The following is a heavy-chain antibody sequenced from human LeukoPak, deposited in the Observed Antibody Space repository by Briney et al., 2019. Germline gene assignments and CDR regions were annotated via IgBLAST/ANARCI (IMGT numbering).Heavy chain of an antibody. V-gene: IGHV3-30*02. D-gene: IGHD5-18*01. J-gene: IGHJ4*02. Sequence: GGSLRLSCAASGFTFSSYGMHWVRQAPGKGLEWVAFIRYDGSNKYYADSVKGRFTISRDNSKNTLYLQMNSLRAEDTAVYYCAKDLKGRYSYGNDYWGQGTLVTVSS. CDR3: AKDLKGRYSYGNDY. CDR2: IRYDGSNK. CDR1: GFTFSSYG.